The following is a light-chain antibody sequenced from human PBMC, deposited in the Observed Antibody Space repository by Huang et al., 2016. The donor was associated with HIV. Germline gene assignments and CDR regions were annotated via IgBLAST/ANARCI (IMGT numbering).Light chain of an antibody. Sequence: EIVLTQSPATLSLSPGEGATLSCRASQSIGSYLAWYQQRPGQAPRLLIYDASIRATGIPARFSGRGSGTDFTLTISSLEPEDLAVYYCQQRNNWPPWTFGQGTKVELK. V-gene: IGKV3-11*01. CDR2: DAS. J-gene: IGKJ1*01. CDR1: QSIGSY. CDR3: QQRNNWPPWT.